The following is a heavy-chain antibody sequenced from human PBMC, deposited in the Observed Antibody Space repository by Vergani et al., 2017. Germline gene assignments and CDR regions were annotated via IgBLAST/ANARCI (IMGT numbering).Heavy chain of an antibody. V-gene: IGHV1-69*08. Sequence: QVQLVQSGAEVKKPGSSVKVSCKASGGTFSSYTISWVRQAPGQGLEWMGRIIPILGTANYAQKFQGRVTITADESTSTAYMELSSLRSEDTAVYYCATTPDIVVVPAAILPELLWFDPWGQGTLVTVSS. CDR2: IIPILGTA. J-gene: IGHJ5*02. CDR1: GGTFSSYT. CDR3: ATTPDIVVVPAAILPELLWFDP. D-gene: IGHD2-2*02.